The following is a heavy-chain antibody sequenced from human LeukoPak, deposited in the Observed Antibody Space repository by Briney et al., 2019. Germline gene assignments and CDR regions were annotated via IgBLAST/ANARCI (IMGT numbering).Heavy chain of an antibody. J-gene: IGHJ4*02. V-gene: IGHV1-69*13. D-gene: IGHD2-2*01. CDR1: GYTFTSYA. Sequence: GASVKVSCKASGYTFTSYAISWVRQAPGQGLEWMGGIIPIFGTANYAQKFQGRVTITADESTSTAYMELSSLRSEDTAVYYCASPYRRDIVVVPAAIYYFDYWGQGTLVTVSS. CDR2: IIPIFGTA. CDR3: ASPYRRDIVVVPAAIYYFDY.